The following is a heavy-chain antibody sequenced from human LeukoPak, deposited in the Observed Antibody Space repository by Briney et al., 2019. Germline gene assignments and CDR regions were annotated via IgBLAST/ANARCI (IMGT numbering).Heavy chain of an antibody. CDR2: INHSGSP. CDR3: ARLGPYDIVTDDAFDV. V-gene: IGHV4-34*01. CDR1: GRSFSGYY. J-gene: IGHJ3*01. D-gene: IGHD3-9*01. Sequence: SETLSLTCAVYGRSFSGYYWTWIRQPPGRGLEGIGQINHSGSPNYNPSLKSRITISVDMSKNQFSLKLSSVTAADTAVYYCARLGPYDIVTDDAFDVWGQGTMVTVSS.